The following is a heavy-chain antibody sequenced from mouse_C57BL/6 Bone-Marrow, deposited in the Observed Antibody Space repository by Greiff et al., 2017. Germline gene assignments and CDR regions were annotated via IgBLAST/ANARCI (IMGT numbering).Heavy chain of an antibody. CDR3: ARGYDYYYAMDY. D-gene: IGHD2-4*01. CDR2: INPNYGTT. Sequence: EVQLQQSGPELVKPGASVKISCKASGYSFTDYNLNWVQQSNGKSLEWIGVINPNYGTTSYNQKFKGKATLTVDQSSSTAYMQLNSLTSEYSAVYSCARGYDYYYAMDYWGQGTSVTVSS. CDR1: GYSFTDYN. V-gene: IGHV1-39*01. J-gene: IGHJ4*01.